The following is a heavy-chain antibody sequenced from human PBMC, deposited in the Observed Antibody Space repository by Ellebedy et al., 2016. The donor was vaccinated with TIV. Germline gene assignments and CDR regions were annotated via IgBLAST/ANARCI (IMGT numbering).Heavy chain of an antibody. CDR2: INPRAGTT. Sequence: ASVKVSXXASGYSFTSYYMNWFRQAPGQGLDWMGIINPRAGTTGFAQKFQGRVTMTRDTSTTTVYMELYSLRSEDTAVYYCARGGSSGYFEAFDIWGQGTMVTVSS. V-gene: IGHV1-46*01. CDR1: GYSFTSYY. CDR3: ARGGSSGYFEAFDI. J-gene: IGHJ3*02. D-gene: IGHD3-22*01.